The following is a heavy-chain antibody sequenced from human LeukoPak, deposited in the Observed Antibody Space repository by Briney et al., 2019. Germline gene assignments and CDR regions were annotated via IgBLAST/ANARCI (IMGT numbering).Heavy chain of an antibody. D-gene: IGHD4-23*01. V-gene: IGHV3-23*01. J-gene: IGHJ4*02. CDR2: ISGSGGST. CDR1: GFNLGSYW. CDR3: AKVPPPVVTHPADY. Sequence: PGGSLRLSCAASGFNLGSYWMHWVRQAPGKGLEWVSAISGSGGSTYYADSVKGRFTISRDNSKNTLYLQMNSLRAEDTAVCYCAKVPPPVVTHPADYWGQGTLVTVSS.